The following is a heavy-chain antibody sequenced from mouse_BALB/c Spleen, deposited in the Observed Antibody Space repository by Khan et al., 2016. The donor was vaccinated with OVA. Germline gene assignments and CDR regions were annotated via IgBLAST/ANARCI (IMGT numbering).Heavy chain of an antibody. J-gene: IGHJ4*01. CDR1: GYSITTNYA. CDR2: ISYSGST. V-gene: IGHV3-2*02. CDR3: SRKNYYGYAVYY. D-gene: IGHD1-1*01. Sequence: EVKLQESGPGLVKPSQSLSLTCTVTGYSITTNYAWDWIRQFPGNKLEWMGYISYSGSTSYNPSLKSRISITRDTSKNQFSLQLKSVTTEDTASYSCSRKNYYGYAVYYCCQGTSVTVSS.